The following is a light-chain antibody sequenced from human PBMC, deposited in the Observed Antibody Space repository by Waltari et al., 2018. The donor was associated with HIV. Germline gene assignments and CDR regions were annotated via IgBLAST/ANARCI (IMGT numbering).Light chain of an antibody. CDR2: RNN. Sequence: QSVLTQPPSASGTPGQRVTISCSGSSSTVGRNYVPWYQQLPGTAPKLLIYRNNQRPSGVPDRFSGSKSGTSASLAISGLRSEDEADYYCAVWDDTLSGHLVFGGGTKLTVL. CDR1: SSTVGRNY. CDR3: AVWDDTLSGHLV. V-gene: IGLV1-47*01. J-gene: IGLJ2*01.